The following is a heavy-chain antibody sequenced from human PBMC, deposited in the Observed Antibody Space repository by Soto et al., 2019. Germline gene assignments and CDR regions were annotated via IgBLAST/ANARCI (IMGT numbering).Heavy chain of an antibody. V-gene: IGHV4-34*01. J-gene: IGHJ5*02. CDR1: GGSFSGYY. Sequence: SETLSLTCAVYGGSFSGYYWSWIRQPPGKGLEWIGEINHSGSTNYNPSLKSRVTISVDTSKNQFSLKLSSVTAADTAVYYCARVRIYDFWSGYYTPWFDPWGQGTLVTVSS. CDR3: ARVRIYDFWSGYYTPWFDP. CDR2: INHSGST. D-gene: IGHD3-3*01.